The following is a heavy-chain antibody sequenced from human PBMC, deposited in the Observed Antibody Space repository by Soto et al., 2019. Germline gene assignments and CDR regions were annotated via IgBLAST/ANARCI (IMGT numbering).Heavy chain of an antibody. CDR3: TSGPFSGYDSYFAY. CDR1: GYTFSHYH. V-gene: IGHV1-46*03. CDR2: LRLGGQAT. Sequence: QVQLVQSGAEVKKPGASVRISCQASGYTFSHYHINWVRQAPGHGLEWIGILRLGGQATTDSQKFQGRVTMTSDTSTATVYMELSSLRSDDTAVYYCTSGPFSGYDSYFAYWGQGTLITVSS. J-gene: IGHJ4*02. D-gene: IGHD5-12*01.